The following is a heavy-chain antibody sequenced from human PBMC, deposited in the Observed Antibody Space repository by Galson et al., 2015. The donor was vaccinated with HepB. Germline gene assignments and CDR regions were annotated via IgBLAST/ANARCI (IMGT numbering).Heavy chain of an antibody. CDR1: GFTFSSYW. CDR2: VNSDGSTT. D-gene: IGHD1-1*01. Sequence: SLRLSCAASGFTFSSYWMHWVRQAPGEGLVWVSIVNSDGSTTTYADSVKGRFTISRDNAKNTLYLQMNSLRAEDTAVYYCARGGEQLGLFDYWGQGTPVTVSS. J-gene: IGHJ4*02. V-gene: IGHV3-74*01. CDR3: ARGGEQLGLFDY.